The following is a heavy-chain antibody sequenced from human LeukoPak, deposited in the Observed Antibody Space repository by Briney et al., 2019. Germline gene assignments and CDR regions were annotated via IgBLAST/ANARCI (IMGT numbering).Heavy chain of an antibody. CDR3: ARERPTVGNYGMDV. V-gene: IGHV4-31*03. CDR1: GGSISSGGYY. J-gene: IGHJ6*02. CDR2: LYYSGST. Sequence: SETLSLTCTVSGGSISSGGYYWSWIRQHPGKGLEWIGYLYYSGSTYYNPTLKSRVTISVDTSKNQFSLKLSSVTAADTAVYYCARERPTVGNYGMDVWGQGTTVTVSS. D-gene: IGHD7-27*01.